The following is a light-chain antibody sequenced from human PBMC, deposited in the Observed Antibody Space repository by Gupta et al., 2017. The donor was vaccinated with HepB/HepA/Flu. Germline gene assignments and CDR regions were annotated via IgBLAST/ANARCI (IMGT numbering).Light chain of an antibody. CDR3: QQYGSSPIT. CDR2: GAS. CDR1: QSVSSSS. Sequence: EIVLTQSPGTLSLSPGERATLSCRARQSVSSSSLAWYQQKPGQAPRLLIDGASSRATGIPDRFSGSGSGTDFTLTISRLEPEDFAVYYFQQYGSSPITFGQGTRLEIK. V-gene: IGKV3-20*01. J-gene: IGKJ5*01.